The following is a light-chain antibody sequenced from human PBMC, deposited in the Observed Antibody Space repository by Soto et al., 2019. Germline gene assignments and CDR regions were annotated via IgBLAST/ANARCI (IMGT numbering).Light chain of an antibody. Sequence: QSALTQPPSASGSPGQSVTISCTGTSSDVGAYNYVSWYQQYPGKAPKLMIYEVTKRPSGVPDRFSGSKSGNTASLTVSGLQAEDEADYYCCSYAGSSTPYVVFGGGTKLTVL. CDR3: CSYAGSSTPYVV. V-gene: IGLV2-8*01. CDR2: EVT. CDR1: SSDVGAYNY. J-gene: IGLJ2*01.